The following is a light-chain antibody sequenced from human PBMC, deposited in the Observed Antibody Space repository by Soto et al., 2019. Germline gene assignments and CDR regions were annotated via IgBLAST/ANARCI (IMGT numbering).Light chain of an antibody. CDR2: EVS. V-gene: IGLV2-14*01. CDR3: HSYDRRLSGSV. J-gene: IGLJ2*01. CDR1: SNDIGGYNY. Sequence: QSALTQPASVSGSPGQSITISCTGTSNDIGGYNYVSWYQLHPGKAPKLMIYEVSDRPSGVSNRFSGSKSGNTASLTISGLQAEDEGDYYCHSYDRRLSGSVFGGGTKLTVL.